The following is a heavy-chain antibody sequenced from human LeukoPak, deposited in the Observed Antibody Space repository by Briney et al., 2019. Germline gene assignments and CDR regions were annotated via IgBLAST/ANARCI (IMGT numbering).Heavy chain of an antibody. Sequence: GYSVKVSCKASGGTFSSYAISWVRQAPGQGLEWMGGIIPIFGTANYAQKFQGRVTITADESTSTAYMELSSLRSEDTAVYYCARALGRLVLNRNWFDPWGQGTLVTVSS. CDR2: IIPIFGTA. V-gene: IGHV1-69*01. D-gene: IGHD6-19*01. CDR3: ARALGRLVLNRNWFDP. CDR1: GGTFSSYA. J-gene: IGHJ5*02.